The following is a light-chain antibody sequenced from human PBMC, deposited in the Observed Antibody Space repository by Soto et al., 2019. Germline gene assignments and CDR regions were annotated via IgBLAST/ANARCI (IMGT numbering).Light chain of an antibody. CDR1: QSVGSN. V-gene: IGKV3-15*01. CDR3: QEYNNWPPWT. Sequence: EIVVTQYTDTLSVSPGERSTLSCMASQSVGSNLAWYQQRPGQAPRLLIYGASTRATGIPARFSGSGSGTGFTLTISSLQSEDFAVYYCQEYNNWPPWTFGQGTKVDI. CDR2: GAS. J-gene: IGKJ1*01.